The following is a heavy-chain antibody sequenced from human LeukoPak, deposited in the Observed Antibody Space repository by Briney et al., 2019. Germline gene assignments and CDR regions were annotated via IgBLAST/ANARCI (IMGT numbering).Heavy chain of an antibody. D-gene: IGHD6-19*01. Sequence: ASVKVSCKASGYTFTGYYMHWVRQAPGQGLEWMGWINPNSGGTNYAQKFQGRVTMTRDTSISTAYMELSRLRSDDTAVYYCARGYTYSSGWYMERHFDYWGQGTLVTVSS. CDR2: INPNSGGT. CDR1: GYTFTGYY. J-gene: IGHJ4*02. CDR3: ARGYTYSSGWYMERHFDY. V-gene: IGHV1-2*02.